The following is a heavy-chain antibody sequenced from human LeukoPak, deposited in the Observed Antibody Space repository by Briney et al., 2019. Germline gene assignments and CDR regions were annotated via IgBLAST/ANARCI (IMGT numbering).Heavy chain of an antibody. CDR1: GFTFSNFW. J-gene: IGHJ4*02. CDR2: INPDGSDK. CDR3: ARDVGSGWFDY. V-gene: IGHV3-7*01. D-gene: IGHD6-19*01. Sequence: GGSLRLSCAASGFTFSNFWMTWVRQVPGKGLEWVGNINPDGSDKSSVDSVDSVRGRFTISRDNAKNSVYLHMNSLRAEDTAVYYCARDVGSGWFDYWGQGSLVTVSS.